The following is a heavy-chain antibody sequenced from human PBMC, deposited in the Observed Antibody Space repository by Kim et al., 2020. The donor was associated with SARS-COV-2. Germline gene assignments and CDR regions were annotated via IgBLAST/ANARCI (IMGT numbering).Heavy chain of an antibody. CDR1: GVSLSSSTYY. CDR3: ARGWFGGLTYSYSGMDV. J-gene: IGHJ6*01. D-gene: IGHD3-10*01. CDR2: IYESGAT. V-gene: IGHV4-39*07. Sequence: SETLSLTCTVSGVSLSSSTYYWGWIRQPPGKGREWIGSIYESGATSYSSSLKSRVSISVDTSKNQISLKLTSVTAADTAAYFCARGWFGGLTYSYSGMDV.